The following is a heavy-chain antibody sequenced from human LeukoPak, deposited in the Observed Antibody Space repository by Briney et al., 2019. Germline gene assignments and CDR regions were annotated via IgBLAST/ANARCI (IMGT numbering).Heavy chain of an antibody. Sequence: SETLSLTCTVSGGSISSSSYYWGWIRQPPGKGLEWIGNIYYGENTYYNPSLKSRVTISIDTSKNQFYLKLSSLTAADTAVYYCARRDDSSGYHKIFDYWGPGTLVTVSS. V-gene: IGHV4-39*01. D-gene: IGHD3-22*01. CDR2: IYYGENT. CDR1: GGSISSSSYY. J-gene: IGHJ4*02. CDR3: ARRDDSSGYHKIFDY.